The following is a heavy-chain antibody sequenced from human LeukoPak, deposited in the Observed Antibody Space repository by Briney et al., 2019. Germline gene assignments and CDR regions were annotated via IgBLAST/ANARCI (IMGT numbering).Heavy chain of an antibody. CDR1: GGSISSSSYY. V-gene: IGHV4-61*05. J-gene: IGHJ6*03. Sequence: SETLSLTCTVSGGSISSSSYYWGWIRQPPGKGLEWIAYIFHNGKTNYNPSLKSRVTISLDTSKKEFSLKVSSVTAADTAVYYCARGGYYYMDVWGKGTTVTVSS. D-gene: IGHD3-16*01. CDR2: IFHNGKT. CDR3: ARGGYYYMDV.